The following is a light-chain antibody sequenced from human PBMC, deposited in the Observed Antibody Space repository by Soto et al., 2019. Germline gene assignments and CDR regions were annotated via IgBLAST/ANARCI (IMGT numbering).Light chain of an antibody. CDR1: QSVSSSY. CDR2: GTS. J-gene: IGKJ5*01. CDR3: LQYGASPTT. V-gene: IGKV3-20*01. Sequence: IGLTQSHGTLSLSPGERATLSCRASQSVSSSYLAWYQQKPGQAPRLLIYGTSSRATGIPDRFSGSGSGTDVTLTISRLEPEEFASYYCLQYGASPTTFGQGTRLEIK.